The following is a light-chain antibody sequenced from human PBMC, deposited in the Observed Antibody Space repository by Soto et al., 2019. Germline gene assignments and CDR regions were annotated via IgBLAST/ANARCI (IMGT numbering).Light chain of an antibody. J-gene: IGKJ1*01. Sequence: DIQMTQSPSTLSASVGDRVTITCRASQSISSWLAWYQQKPGKAPKVLIYKASSLESSVPSRFSGSGSGKEFTLTIRLLQQDYFATYYCQHDNSYPVTFGQGTKVEIK. CDR2: KAS. CDR3: QHDNSYPVT. CDR1: QSISSW. V-gene: IGKV1-5*03.